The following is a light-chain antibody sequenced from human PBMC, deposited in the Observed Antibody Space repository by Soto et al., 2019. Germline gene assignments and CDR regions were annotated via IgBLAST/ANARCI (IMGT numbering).Light chain of an antibody. CDR2: GAS. CDR3: QQYNSYSPWT. Sequence: EIVMTQSPATLSVSPGERATLSCRASHSVGSNLAWYQHKPGQAPRVLIYGASTRATGIPARFSGSGSGTEFTLTISSLQSEDFATYYCQQYNSYSPWTFGQGTKVEIK. CDR1: HSVGSN. V-gene: IGKV3-15*01. J-gene: IGKJ1*01.